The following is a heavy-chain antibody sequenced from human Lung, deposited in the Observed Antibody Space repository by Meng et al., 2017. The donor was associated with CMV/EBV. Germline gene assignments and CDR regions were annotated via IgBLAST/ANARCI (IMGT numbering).Heavy chain of an antibody. V-gene: IGHV3-23*01. CDR3: AKDIFRWAFDY. D-gene: IGHD1-26*01. CDR1: GFSLSHNA. CDR2: IEGSNDNT. J-gene: IGHJ4*01. Sequence: VRLLSSGGALEQPGRSMRRSCAASGFSLSHNAMSWARQAPGKGLEWVSAIEGSNDNTHYADSVKGRFAISRDASTNTLYLQMNNLRAEDTAIYYCAKDIFRWAFDYWGHGTLVTVSS.